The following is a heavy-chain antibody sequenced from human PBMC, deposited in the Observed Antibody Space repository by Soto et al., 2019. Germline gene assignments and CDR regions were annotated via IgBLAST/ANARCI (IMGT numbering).Heavy chain of an antibody. CDR1: GCSISSGGYY. CDR2: IYYSGST. Sequence: SETLSLTCTVSGCSISSGGYYWSWIRQHPGKGLEWIGYIYYSGSTYYNPSLKSRVTISVDTSKNQFSLKLSSVTAADTAVYYCASTPLGCSGGSCYLNYYYYYYMDVWGKGTTVTVSS. J-gene: IGHJ6*03. D-gene: IGHD2-15*01. CDR3: ASTPLGCSGGSCYLNYYYYYYMDV. V-gene: IGHV4-31*03.